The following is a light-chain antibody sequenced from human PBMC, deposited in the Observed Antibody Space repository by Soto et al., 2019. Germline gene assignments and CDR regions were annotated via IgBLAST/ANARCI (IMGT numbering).Light chain of an antibody. Sequence: EIVLTQSPGTLSLSPGERATLSCRASQSVSSSYLAWYQQKPGQAPRLLIYGASSRATGIPDRFSGSGSGTDFTLTISRLEPEDFAVYYCQQYGSSTLVILGQGTRLEIK. CDR3: QQYGSSTLVI. V-gene: IGKV3-20*01. J-gene: IGKJ5*01. CDR2: GAS. CDR1: QSVSSSY.